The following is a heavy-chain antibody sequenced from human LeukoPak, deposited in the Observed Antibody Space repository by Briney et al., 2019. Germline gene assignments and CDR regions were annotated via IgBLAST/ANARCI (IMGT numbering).Heavy chain of an antibody. V-gene: IGHV3-30-3*01. CDR2: ISYDGSNK. CDR3: AREYYYGSGTDNWFDP. Sequence: TGGSLRLSCAASGFTFSSYAMHWVRQAPGKGLEWVTVISYDGSNKYYADSVKGRFTISRDNSKNTLYLQMNSLRAEDTAVYYCAREYYYGSGTDNWFDPWGQGTLVTVSS. J-gene: IGHJ5*02. CDR1: GFTFSSYA. D-gene: IGHD3-10*01.